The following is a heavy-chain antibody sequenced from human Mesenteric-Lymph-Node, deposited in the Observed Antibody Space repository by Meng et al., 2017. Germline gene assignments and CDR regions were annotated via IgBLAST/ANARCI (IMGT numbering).Heavy chain of an antibody. CDR3: TKERADWFGESNDAFDV. Sequence: GGSLRPSCTASGSTFSDYAMTWLRRPPGKGLECVASIRTMASYTYYADSVKGRFTISRDNSKNTLYLQMNSLTADDTAVYFCTKERADWFGESNDAFDVGGRGTVVTVSS. CDR1: GSTFSDYA. D-gene: IGHD3-10*01. V-gene: IGHV3-23*01. CDR2: IRTMASYT. J-gene: IGHJ3*01.